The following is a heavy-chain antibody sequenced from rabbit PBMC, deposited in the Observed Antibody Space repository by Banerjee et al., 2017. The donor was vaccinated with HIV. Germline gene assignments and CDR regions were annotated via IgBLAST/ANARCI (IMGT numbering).Heavy chain of an antibody. Sequence: QQQLEESGGGLVKPGGTLTLTCKASGMDFNSYYYMCWVRQAPGKGLELSACIYTSSGTTWYASWVHGRFTISRSTSLNTVDLKMTSLTAADTATYFCARVLLVPPYYFNLWGPGTLVTVS. J-gene: IGHJ4*01. V-gene: IGHV1S43*01. D-gene: IGHD4-2*01. CDR3: ARVLLVPPYYFNL. CDR2: IYTSSGTT. CDR1: GMDFNSYYY.